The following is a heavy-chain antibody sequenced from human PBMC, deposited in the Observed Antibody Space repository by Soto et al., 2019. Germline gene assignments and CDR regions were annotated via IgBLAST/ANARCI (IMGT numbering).Heavy chain of an antibody. CDR1: GFTFDDYG. D-gene: IGHD3-10*01. CDR3: ARLYGSGSTRRVRIDY. Sequence: EVQLVESGGGVVRPGGSLRLSCAASGFTFDDYGMSWVRQAPGKGLEWVSGINWNGGSTGYADSVKGRFTISRDNAKNSRYLQMNSLRAEDTALYYCARLYGSGSTRRVRIDYWGQGTLVTVSS. V-gene: IGHV3-20*04. J-gene: IGHJ4*02. CDR2: INWNGGST.